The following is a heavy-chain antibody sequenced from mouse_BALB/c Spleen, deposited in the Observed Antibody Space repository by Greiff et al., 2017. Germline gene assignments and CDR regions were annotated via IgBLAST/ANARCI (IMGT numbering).Heavy chain of an antibody. CDR2: ISSGSSTI. V-gene: IGHV5-17*02. Sequence: DVQLVESGGGLVQPGGSRKLSCAASGFTFSSFGMHWVRQAPEKGLEWVAYISSGSSTIYYADTVKGRFTISRDNPKNTLFLQMTSLRSEDTAMYYCARGDYYYGSSPAWFAYWGQGTLVTVSA. CDR3: ARGDYYYGSSPAWFAY. D-gene: IGHD1-1*01. CDR1: GFTFSSFG. J-gene: IGHJ3*01.